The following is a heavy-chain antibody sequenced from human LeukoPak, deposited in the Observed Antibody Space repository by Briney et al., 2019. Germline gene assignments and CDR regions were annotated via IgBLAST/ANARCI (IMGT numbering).Heavy chain of an antibody. CDR2: ISAYNGST. Sequence: AXVKVSCKASGYTFTSYGISWVRQAPGQGLEWMGWISAYNGSTNYAQKLQGRVTMTTDTSTSTAYMELRSLRSDDTAVYYCVAYYYDSSGYLSDYWGQGTLVTVSS. D-gene: IGHD3-22*01. CDR3: VAYYYDSSGYLSDY. J-gene: IGHJ4*02. CDR1: GYTFTSYG. V-gene: IGHV1-18*01.